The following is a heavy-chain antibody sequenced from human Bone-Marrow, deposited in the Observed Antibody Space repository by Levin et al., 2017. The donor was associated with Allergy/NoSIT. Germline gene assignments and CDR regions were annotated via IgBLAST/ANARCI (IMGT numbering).Heavy chain of an antibody. CDR2: IWYDGSNK. Sequence: GGSLRLSCAASGFTFSSYGMHWVRQAPGKGLEWVAVIWYDGSNKYYADSVKGRFTISRDNSKNTLYLQMNSLRAEDTAVYYCARDSPSITMVRGGHSGMDVWGQGTTVTVSS. J-gene: IGHJ6*02. CDR1: GFTFSSYG. CDR3: ARDSPSITMVRGGHSGMDV. V-gene: IGHV3-33*01. D-gene: IGHD3-10*01.